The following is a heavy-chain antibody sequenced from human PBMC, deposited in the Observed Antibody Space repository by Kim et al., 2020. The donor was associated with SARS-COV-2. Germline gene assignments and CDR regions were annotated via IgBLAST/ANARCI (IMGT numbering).Heavy chain of an antibody. Sequence: GGSLRLSCAASGFTFSDYYMSWIRQAPGKGLEWVSYISSSSSYTNYADSVKGRFTISRDNAKNSLYLQMNSLRAEDAAVYYCAREVNYDILTVLGWYFDLCGRGAPVTVSS. CDR1: GFTFSDYY. D-gene: IGHD3-9*01. V-gene: IGHV3-11*06. CDR3: AREVNYDILTVLGWYFDL. J-gene: IGHJ2*01. CDR2: ISSSSSYT.